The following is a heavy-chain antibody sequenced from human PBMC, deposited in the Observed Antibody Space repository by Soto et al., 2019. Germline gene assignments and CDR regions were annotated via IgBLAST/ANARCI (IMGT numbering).Heavy chain of an antibody. D-gene: IGHD6-13*01. CDR1: GGSISSYY. CDR2: IYYSGST. J-gene: IGHJ4*02. Sequence: SETLSLTCTVSGGSISSYYWSRIRQPPGKGLEWIGYIYYSGSTNYNPSLKSRVTISVDTSKNQFSLKLSSVTAADTAVYYCARIIAAAGTIDYWGQGTLVTVSS. CDR3: ARIIAAAGTIDY. V-gene: IGHV4-59*01.